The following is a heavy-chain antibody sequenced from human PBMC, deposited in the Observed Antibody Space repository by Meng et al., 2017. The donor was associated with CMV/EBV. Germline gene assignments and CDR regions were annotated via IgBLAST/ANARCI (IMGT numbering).Heavy chain of an antibody. Sequence: GESLKISCAASGFTFSSYWMSWVRQAPGKGLEWVANIKHDGSEKYYVDSVKGRFTISRDNAKNTLYLQMNSLRAEDTAVYYCARGAIVVVPPPPQYYYYDMDVWGQGTTVTVS. J-gene: IGHJ6*02. D-gene: IGHD2-2*01. CDR1: GFTFSSYW. V-gene: IGHV3-7*01. CDR3: ARGAIVVVPPPPQYYYYDMDV. CDR2: IKHDGSEK.